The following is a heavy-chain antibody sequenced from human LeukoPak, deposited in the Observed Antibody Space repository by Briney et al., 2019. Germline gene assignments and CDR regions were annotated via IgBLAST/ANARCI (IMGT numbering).Heavy chain of an antibody. D-gene: IGHD3-9*01. CDR3: ASEGPGVDILTGYSPMDV. CDR2: IWYDGSNK. V-gene: IGHV3-33*01. CDR1: GFIFSNYG. Sequence: PGGSLRLSCAASGFIFSNYGMHWVRQAPGKGLEWVAVIWYDGSNKYYADSVKGRFTISRDNFDNTVYLQMNSLRAEDTAVYYCASEGPGVDILTGYSPMDVWGKGTTVTVSS. J-gene: IGHJ6*04.